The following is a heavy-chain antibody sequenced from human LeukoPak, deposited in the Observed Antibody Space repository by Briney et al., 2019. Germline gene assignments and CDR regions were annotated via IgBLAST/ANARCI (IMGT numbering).Heavy chain of an antibody. J-gene: IGHJ4*02. D-gene: IGHD2-15*01. V-gene: IGHV5-51*01. CDR3: ARPVKYCGGGSCSYYFDY. CDR1: GYSFTSYW. Sequence: GESLKISCKGSGYSFTSYWIGWVRQMPGKGLEWMGLIYCGDSNTKYSPSFQGQVTISADKSISTAYLQWSSLKASDTAMYYCARPVKYCGGGSCSYYFDYWGRGTLVTVSS. CDR2: IYCGDSNT.